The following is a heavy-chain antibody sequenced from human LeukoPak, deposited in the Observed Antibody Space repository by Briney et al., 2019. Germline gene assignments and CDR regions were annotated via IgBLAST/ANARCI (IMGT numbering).Heavy chain of an antibody. J-gene: IGHJ4*02. CDR1: GGTFSSYA. Sequence: ASVKVSCKASGGTFSSYAISWVRQAPGQGLEWMGGIIPIFGTANYAQKFQGRVTITADESTSTAYMELSSLRSEDTAMYYCARHGGYGEQQLVQAPDYWGQGTLVTVSS. D-gene: IGHD6-13*01. V-gene: IGHV1-69*13. CDR2: IIPIFGTA. CDR3: ARHGGYGEQQLVQAPDY.